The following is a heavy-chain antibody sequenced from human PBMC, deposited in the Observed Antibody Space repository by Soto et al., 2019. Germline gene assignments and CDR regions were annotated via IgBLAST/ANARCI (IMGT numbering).Heavy chain of an antibody. J-gene: IGHJ4*02. Sequence: GGSLRLSCAASGFNFSSFWMDWVRQAPGKGLEWVANINPDGSEKHYVDSVKGRFTISRDNAKNSLYLQMSSLTAEDSALYYCSRSLDSWGQGTRVTVSS. V-gene: IGHV3-7*01. CDR2: INPDGSEK. CDR3: SRSLDS. CDR1: GFNFSSFW.